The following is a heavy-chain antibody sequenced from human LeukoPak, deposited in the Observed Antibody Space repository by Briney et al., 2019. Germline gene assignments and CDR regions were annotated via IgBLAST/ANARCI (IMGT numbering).Heavy chain of an antibody. CDR2: VNPKNGAT. D-gene: IGHD2-15*01. CDR3: ARLALSPTLDY. V-gene: IGHV1-2*02. J-gene: IGHJ4*02. Sequence: PVKVSCKASGYTFTDYYFHWVRQAPGQGLEWMGFVNPKNGATNYAQKFQGRVTMTRDTSISTAYMELSSLRSDDTAVYFCARLALSPTLDYWGQGTLVTVSS. CDR1: GYTFTDYY.